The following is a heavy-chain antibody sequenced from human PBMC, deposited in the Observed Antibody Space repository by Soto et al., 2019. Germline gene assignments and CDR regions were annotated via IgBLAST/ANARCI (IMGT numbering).Heavy chain of an antibody. V-gene: IGHV4-59*08. J-gene: IGHJ4*02. Sequence: SETLSLTCTVSGGSITSYYWSWIRQPPGKGLEWIGFIYYSGSTSYNPSLKSRVSISVDTSKNQFSLKLSSVTAADTAVYYCAGWGTTIISYFAKGGQGALVPVSS. CDR2: IYYSGST. CDR1: GGSITSYY. CDR3: AGWGTTIISYFAK. D-gene: IGHD5-12*01.